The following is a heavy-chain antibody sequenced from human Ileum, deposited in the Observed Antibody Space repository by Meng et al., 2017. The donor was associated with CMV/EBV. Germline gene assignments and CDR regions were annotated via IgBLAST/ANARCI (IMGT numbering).Heavy chain of an antibody. D-gene: IGHD2-2*02. V-gene: IGHV3-7*01. J-gene: IGHJ6*02. Sequence: GESLKISCAASGFTFSTYWMSRVRQAPGKGLEWVANIKQDGTEKYSVDSVKGRFTISRDNAKNSLYLQMNNLRADDTAVYYCARGGVPAAIGYYGMDVWGQGTTVTVSS. CDR2: IKQDGTEK. CDR3: ARGGVPAAIGYYGMDV. CDR1: GFTFSTYW.